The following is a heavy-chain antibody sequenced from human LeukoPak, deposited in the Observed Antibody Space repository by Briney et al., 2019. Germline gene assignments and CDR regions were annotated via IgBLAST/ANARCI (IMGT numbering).Heavy chain of an antibody. CDR3: ARDQKELSDSYYYYYYMDV. V-gene: IGHV4-34*01. D-gene: IGHD1-7*01. J-gene: IGHJ6*03. CDR1: GGSFSGYY. Sequence: SETLSLTCAVYGGSFSGYYWSWIRQPPGKGLEWIGEINHSGSTNYNPSLKSRVTISVDTSKNQFSLKLSSVTAADTAVYYCARDQKELSDSYYYYYYMDVWGKGTTVTVSS. CDR2: INHSGST.